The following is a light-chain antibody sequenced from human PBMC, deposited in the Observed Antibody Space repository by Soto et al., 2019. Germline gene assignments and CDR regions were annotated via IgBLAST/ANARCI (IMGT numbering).Light chain of an antibody. CDR1: QSISSY. Sequence: DIPMTQSPSSLSASVGDRVTITCRASQSISSYINWYQQKPGKAPKLLIYAASSLQSGVPSRFSGSGSGTDFTLTISSLQPEDFATYYCQQSYSTPVTFGQGTKVDIK. V-gene: IGKV1-39*01. CDR3: QQSYSTPVT. CDR2: AAS. J-gene: IGKJ1*01.